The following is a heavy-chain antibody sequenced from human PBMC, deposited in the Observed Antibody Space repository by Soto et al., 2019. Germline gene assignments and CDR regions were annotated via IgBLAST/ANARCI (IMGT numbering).Heavy chain of an antibody. CDR3: ANDYNEFWGGHFDY. CDR1: GFRFSDYS. J-gene: IGHJ4*02. D-gene: IGHD3-3*01. V-gene: IGHV3-48*01. CDR2: ISSSSFTI. Sequence: EVHLVESGGRLVQPGGSLRLSCAASGFRFSDYSMNWVRQAPGRGLEWVSYISSSSFTIHYAGSVEGRFAISRDNAKNSLYRQRNSLRAEDTAVYYCANDYNEFWGGHFDYWGQGALVTVSS.